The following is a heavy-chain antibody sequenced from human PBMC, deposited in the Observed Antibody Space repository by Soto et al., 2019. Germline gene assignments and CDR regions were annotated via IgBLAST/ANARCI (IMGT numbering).Heavy chain of an antibody. Sequence: SVKVSCKASGGTFSSYAISWVRQAPGQGLEWMGGIIPIFGTANYAQKFQGRVTITADESTSTAYTELSSLRSEDTAVYYCARPYYYYDSSGYYGSAFDIWGQGTMVTVSS. D-gene: IGHD3-22*01. CDR1: GGTFSSYA. CDR2: IIPIFGTA. J-gene: IGHJ3*02. V-gene: IGHV1-69*13. CDR3: ARPYYYYDSSGYYGSAFDI.